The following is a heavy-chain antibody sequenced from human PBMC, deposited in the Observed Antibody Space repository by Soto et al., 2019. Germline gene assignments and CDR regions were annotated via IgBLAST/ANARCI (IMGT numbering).Heavy chain of an antibody. CDR1: GFSLSTSGVG. D-gene: IGHD6-19*01. Sequence: QITLKESGPTLVKPTQTLTLTCTFSGFSLSTSGVGVGWIRQPPGKALEWLALIYWDDDKRYSPALKSRLTITKDTSKNQVVLTMTNMDPVDTATYYCAHSIWSRGIPVAGPGGYWGQGTLVTVSS. V-gene: IGHV2-5*02. J-gene: IGHJ4*02. CDR3: AHSIWSRGIPVAGPGGY. CDR2: IYWDDDK.